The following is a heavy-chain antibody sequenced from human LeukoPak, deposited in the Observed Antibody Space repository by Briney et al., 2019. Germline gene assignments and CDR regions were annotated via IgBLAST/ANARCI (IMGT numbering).Heavy chain of an antibody. Sequence: GESLNISCKASGYTFTHQWIGWVRQKSGSGLEWMGIIYPRDSDTRYSPSFQGHVTISADTSINTAYLEWSRLEASGTGIYYCARHSDVIGAIWGQGTLVTVSS. CDR2: IYPRDSDT. D-gene: IGHD3-10*01. V-gene: IGHV5-51*01. J-gene: IGHJ4*02. CDR3: ARHSDVIGAI. CDR1: GYTFTHQW.